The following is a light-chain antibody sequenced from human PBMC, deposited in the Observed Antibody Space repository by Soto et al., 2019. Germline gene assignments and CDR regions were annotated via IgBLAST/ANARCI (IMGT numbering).Light chain of an antibody. CDR3: AAWDDSLNGHV. J-gene: IGLJ1*01. CDR2: TTN. CDR1: SSNIGTSS. Sequence: QAVVTQPHSASGTPGQRVTISCSGSSSNIGTSSVHWFQQLPGTAPKLLISTTNQRPSGVPERFSGSKSGTSASLAISGLQSEDDADYYCAAWDDSLNGHVFGTGTKVTVL. V-gene: IGLV1-44*01.